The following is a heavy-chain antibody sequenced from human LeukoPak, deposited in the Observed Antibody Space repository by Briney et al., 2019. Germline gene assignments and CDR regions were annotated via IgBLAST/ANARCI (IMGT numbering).Heavy chain of an antibody. CDR3: ARWGGYGSGSFPDYFDY. D-gene: IGHD3-10*01. CDR1: GYTFTSYG. V-gene: IGHV1-18*04. CDR2: ISAYNGNT. J-gene: IGHJ4*02. Sequence: ASVKVSCKASGYTFTSYGISWVRQAPGQGLEWMGGISAYNGNTNYAQKLQGRVTMTTDTSTSTAYMELRSLRSDDTAVYYCARWGGYGSGSFPDYFDYWGQGTLVTVSS.